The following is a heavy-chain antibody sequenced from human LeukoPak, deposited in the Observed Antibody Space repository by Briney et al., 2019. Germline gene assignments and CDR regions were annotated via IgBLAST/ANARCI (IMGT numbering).Heavy chain of an antibody. CDR3: ASAGVLGRGHYYFDY. Sequence: SETLSLTCAVYGGSFSGYYWSWIRQPPGKGLEWSGEINHSGSTNYNPSLKSRVTISVDTSKNQFSLKLSSVTAADTAVYYCASAGVLGRGHYYFDYWGQGTLVTVSS. V-gene: IGHV4-34*01. CDR1: GGSFSGYY. D-gene: IGHD3-16*01. J-gene: IGHJ4*02. CDR2: INHSGST.